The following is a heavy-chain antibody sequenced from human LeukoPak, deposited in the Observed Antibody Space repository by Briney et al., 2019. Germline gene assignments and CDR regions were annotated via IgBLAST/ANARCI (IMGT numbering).Heavy chain of an antibody. CDR2: INLKSGNT. CDR3: MRVDGSPDY. CDR1: GYTFTRYD. D-gene: IGHD2-15*01. Sequence: ASVKVSCKASGYTFTRYDINWVRQATGQGLEWMGWINLKSGNTGHAQKFQGRVTITRDTSISTVYLELSSLRSEDTALYFCMRVDGSPDYWGQGTLVTVSS. J-gene: IGHJ4*02. V-gene: IGHV1-8*03.